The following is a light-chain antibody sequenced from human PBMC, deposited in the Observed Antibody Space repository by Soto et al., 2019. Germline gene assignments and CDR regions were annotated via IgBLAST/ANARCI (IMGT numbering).Light chain of an antibody. V-gene: IGKV1-5*03. Sequence: DIQMTQSPSTLSASVGDRVTITCRASQSISSWLAWYQQKPGKAPKLLIYKAYSLESGVPSRFSGSESGTGFTLTISSLQPDDVATYYCQQYNSHPFSFGPGTKVDIK. CDR3: QQYNSHPFS. CDR2: KAY. J-gene: IGKJ3*01. CDR1: QSISSW.